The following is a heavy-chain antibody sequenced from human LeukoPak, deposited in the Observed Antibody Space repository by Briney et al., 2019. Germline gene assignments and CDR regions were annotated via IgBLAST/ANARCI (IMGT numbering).Heavy chain of an antibody. CDR2: IYYSGST. V-gene: IGHV4-61*05. CDR3: ARGTDYYGSGSYYNERRRGHWFDP. CDR1: GGSISSSSYY. D-gene: IGHD3-10*01. J-gene: IGHJ5*02. Sequence: SETLSLTCTVSGGSISSSSYYWGWIRQPPGKGLEWIGYIYYSGSTNYNPSLKSRVTISVDTSKNQFSLKLGSVTAADTAVYYCARGTDYYGSGSYYNERRRGHWFDPWGQGTLVTVSS.